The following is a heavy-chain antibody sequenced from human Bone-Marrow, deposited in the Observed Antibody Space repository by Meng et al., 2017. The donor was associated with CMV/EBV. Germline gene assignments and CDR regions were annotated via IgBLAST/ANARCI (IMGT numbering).Heavy chain of an antibody. J-gene: IGHJ4*02. CDR3: ARDKDIVVVS. D-gene: IGHD2-2*01. Sequence: GGSLRLSCAASGFSFDDYAMHWVRQAPGKGLEWVSGISWNSGNIGYADSVKGRFTISRDNAKNSLYLQMNSLRAEDTAVYYCARDKDIVVVSWGQGTRVTGSS. V-gene: IGHV3-9*01. CDR2: ISWNSGNI. CDR1: GFSFDDYA.